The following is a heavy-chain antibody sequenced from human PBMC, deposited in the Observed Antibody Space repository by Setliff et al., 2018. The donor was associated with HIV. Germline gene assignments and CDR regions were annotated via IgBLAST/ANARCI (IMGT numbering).Heavy chain of an antibody. CDR3: ARDGIAARWALDY. Sequence: GGSLRLSCAASGFKFSSYEMNWVRQAPGKGLEWISYIRSSGSPIYYADSAKGRFTISRDNAKNSLYLQMNSLRVEDTAVYYCARDGIAARWALDYWGQGIVVTVSS. CDR2: IRSSGSPI. V-gene: IGHV3-48*03. CDR1: GFKFSSYE. J-gene: IGHJ4*02. D-gene: IGHD6-6*01.